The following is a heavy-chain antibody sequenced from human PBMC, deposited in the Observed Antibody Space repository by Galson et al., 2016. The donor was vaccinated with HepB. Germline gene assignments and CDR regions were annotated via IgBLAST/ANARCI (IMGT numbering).Heavy chain of an antibody. J-gene: IGHJ4*02. CDR1: GFTFSRYE. D-gene: IGHD3-9*01. CDR3: AREPVRLDDLLTGPPKNPDY. CDR2: ISSSGNTI. Sequence: SLRLSRAASGFTFSRYEMNWVRQAPGKGLGWVSYISSSGNTINYADSVKGRFTISRDNAKHSLYLQMNSLRAEDTAVYYCAREPVRLDDLLTGPPKNPDYWGQGTLVTVSS. V-gene: IGHV3-48*03.